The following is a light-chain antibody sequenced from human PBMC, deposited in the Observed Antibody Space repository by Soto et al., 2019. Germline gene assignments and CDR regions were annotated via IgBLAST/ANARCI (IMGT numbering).Light chain of an antibody. Sequence: QSVLTQPASVSGSPGQSITISCTGTSSDVGGYNYVSWYQQHPGKAPKLMIYDVSNRPSGVSNRFSGSKSGNTASLTLSGLQAEDEADYYCSSYTSSSTVVFGGGTQLTVL. CDR1: SSDVGGYNY. CDR2: DVS. J-gene: IGLJ2*01. CDR3: SSYTSSSTVV. V-gene: IGLV2-14*01.